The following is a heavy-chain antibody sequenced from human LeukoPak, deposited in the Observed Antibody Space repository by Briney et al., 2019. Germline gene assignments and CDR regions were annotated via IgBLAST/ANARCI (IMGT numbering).Heavy chain of an antibody. D-gene: IGHD3-10*01. J-gene: IGHJ4*02. Sequence: PSETLSLTCTVSGGSISSYYWSWIRQPPGKGLEWIGYIYYSGSTNYNPSLKSRVTISVDTSKNQFSLKLSSVTAADTAVYYCAGVILWFGELSFDYWGQGTLVTVSS. CDR2: IYYSGST. CDR3: AGVILWFGELSFDY. V-gene: IGHV4-59*01. CDR1: GGSISSYY.